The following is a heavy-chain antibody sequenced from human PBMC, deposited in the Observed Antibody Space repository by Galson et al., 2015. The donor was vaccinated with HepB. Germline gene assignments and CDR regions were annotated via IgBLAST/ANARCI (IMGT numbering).Heavy chain of an antibody. Sequence: SVKVSCKASGGTFSSYAISWVRQAPGQGLEWMGRIIPILGLANYAQKFQGRVTITADKSTSTAYMELSSLRSEDTAVYYCARDSSTSFYGMDVWGQGTTVTVSS. CDR1: GGTFSSYA. CDR3: ARDSSTSFYGMDV. J-gene: IGHJ6*02. D-gene: IGHD2-2*01. CDR2: IIPILGLA. V-gene: IGHV1-69*04.